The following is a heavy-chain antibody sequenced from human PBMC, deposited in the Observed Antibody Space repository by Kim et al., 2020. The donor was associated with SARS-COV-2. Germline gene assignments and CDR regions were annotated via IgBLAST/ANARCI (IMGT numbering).Heavy chain of an antibody. CDR2: ISYDGSNK. D-gene: IGHD6-19*01. CDR1: GFTFSSYG. Sequence: GGSLRLSCAASGFTFSSYGMHWVRQAPGKGLEWVAVISYDGSNKYYADSVKGRFTISRDNSKNTLYLQMNSLRAEDTAVYYCAKDSSGWYVGYWGQGTL. CDR3: AKDSSGWYVGY. V-gene: IGHV3-30*18. J-gene: IGHJ4*02.